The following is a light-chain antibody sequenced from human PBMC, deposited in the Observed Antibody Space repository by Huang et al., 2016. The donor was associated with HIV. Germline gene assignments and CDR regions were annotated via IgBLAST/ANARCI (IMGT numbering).Light chain of an antibody. V-gene: IGKV1-27*01. CDR1: QDIGNF. J-gene: IGKJ1*01. CDR2: SAS. CDR3: QRYDTAPRA. Sequence: DIQMTQSPPSLSASQGVRVTLTCRASQDIGNFLAWFQQKPGGATKLLIFSASTLHLGVPARFTGRGSGTEFTLTITNLQPEDVATYYCQRYDTAPRAFGPGTKVDI.